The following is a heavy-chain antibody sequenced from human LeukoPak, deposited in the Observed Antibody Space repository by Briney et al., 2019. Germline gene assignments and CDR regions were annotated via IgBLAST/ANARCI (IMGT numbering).Heavy chain of an antibody. CDR1: GYSISSGYY. Sequence: PSETLSLTCAVSGYSISSGYYWGWIRQPPGKGLEWIGSIYHSGSTYYNPSLKSRVTISVDTSKNQFSLKLSSVTGGGGGVGWWGGVGEGYWGQGTLVTVSS. J-gene: IGHJ4*02. CDR2: IYHSGST. CDR3: GGVGEGY. D-gene: IGHD3-16*01. V-gene: IGHV4-38-2*01.